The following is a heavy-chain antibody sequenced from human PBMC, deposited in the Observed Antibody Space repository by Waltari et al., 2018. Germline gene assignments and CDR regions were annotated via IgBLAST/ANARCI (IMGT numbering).Heavy chain of an antibody. CDR3: ATYIGASVGTAAFDV. Sequence: QLQLQESGPGLVKPSETLSLTCSVSGFSITSNRHYLGWIRQPPGQGLEWIGTMSYTGATDSSPSLDSRVTVSRDTSKNQLSLKLVSVTAADTAVYYCATYIGASVGTAAFDVWGQGTMVTVSS. CDR1: GFSITSNRHY. CDR2: MSYTGAT. V-gene: IGHV4-39*01. J-gene: IGHJ3*01. D-gene: IGHD5-12*01.